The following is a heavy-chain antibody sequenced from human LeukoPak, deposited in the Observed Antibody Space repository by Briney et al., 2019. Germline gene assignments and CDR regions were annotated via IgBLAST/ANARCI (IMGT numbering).Heavy chain of an antibody. CDR2: IYYSGST. Sequence: SETLSLTCTVSGGSISSSSYYWGWIRQPPGKGLEGVGSIYYSGSTYYNPSLKSRVTISVDTSKNQFSLKLSSVTAADTAVYYCARLGYCSGGSCYDFDYWGQGTLVTVSS. CDR1: GGSISSSSYY. V-gene: IGHV4-39*01. CDR3: ARLGYCSGGSCYDFDY. D-gene: IGHD2-15*01. J-gene: IGHJ4*02.